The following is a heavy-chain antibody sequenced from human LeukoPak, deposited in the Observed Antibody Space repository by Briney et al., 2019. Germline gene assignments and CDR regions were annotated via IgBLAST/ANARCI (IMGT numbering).Heavy chain of an antibody. V-gene: IGHV3-30*03. J-gene: IGHJ5*02. CDR2: ISYDGSDK. Sequence: GGSLRLSCAASGFTFSSYGMHWVRQAPGKGLEWVAVISYDGSDKYYADSVKGRFTISRDNSKNTLYLQMNSLRAEDTAVYYCVREFRYNRFDPWGQGTLVTVSS. CDR3: VREFRYNRFDP. CDR1: GFTFSSYG.